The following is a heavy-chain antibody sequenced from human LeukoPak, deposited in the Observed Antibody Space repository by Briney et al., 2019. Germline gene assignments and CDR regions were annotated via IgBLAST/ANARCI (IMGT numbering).Heavy chain of an antibody. D-gene: IGHD3-22*01. Sequence: PSGTLSLTCAVSGGSISSNNWWTWVRQTPGKGLEWIGEIYHSGSTNYNPSLRSRVTISVDKSRDQFSLKLNSVTAADTAVYYCARDLDGDYYDSSGYSPYDYWGQGTLVTVSS. CDR1: GGSISSNNW. CDR2: IYHSGST. J-gene: IGHJ4*02. CDR3: ARDLDGDYYDSSGYSPYDY. V-gene: IGHV4-4*02.